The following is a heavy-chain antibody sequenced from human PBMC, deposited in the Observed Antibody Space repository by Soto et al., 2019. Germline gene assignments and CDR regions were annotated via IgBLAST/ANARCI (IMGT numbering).Heavy chain of an antibody. D-gene: IGHD2-15*01. Sequence: QVQLQESGPGLVKPSQTLSLTCTVSGDSISSDGYYWSWIRQHPGKGLGWIGSIYHSGNTYYNPSLKSGVTISADTAKNQVSLKVSSVTAADTAVYYCAREAAVEGMDVWGQGTTVTVS. V-gene: IGHV4-31*03. CDR1: GDSISSDGYY. J-gene: IGHJ6*02. CDR2: IYHSGNT. CDR3: AREAAVEGMDV.